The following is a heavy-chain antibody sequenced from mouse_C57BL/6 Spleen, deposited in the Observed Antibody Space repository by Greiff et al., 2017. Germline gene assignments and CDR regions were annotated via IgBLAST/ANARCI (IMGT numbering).Heavy chain of an antibody. J-gene: IGHJ2*01. Sequence: QVQLQQSGAELVRPGASVTLSCKASGYTFTDYEMHWVKQTPVHGLEWIGAIDPETGGTAYNQKFKGKAILTADKSSSTAYMELRSLTSEDSAVYYCTRGIYDGGGYWGQGTTLTVSS. D-gene: IGHD2-3*01. CDR2: IDPETGGT. CDR1: GYTFTDYE. V-gene: IGHV1-15*01. CDR3: TRGIYDGGGY.